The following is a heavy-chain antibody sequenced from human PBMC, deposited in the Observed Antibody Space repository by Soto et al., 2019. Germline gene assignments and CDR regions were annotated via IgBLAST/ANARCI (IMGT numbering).Heavy chain of an antibody. Sequence: AASVKVSCKASGYSFTSYGISWVRQAPGQGLEWMGWISAYNGNKKYAQKLQGRVTMTTDTSTSTAYMELRSLRSDDTAVYYCARTRYFDWFWFDPWGQGTLVTVSS. CDR1: GYSFTSYG. D-gene: IGHD3-9*01. V-gene: IGHV1-18*01. CDR2: ISAYNGNK. CDR3: ARTRYFDWFWFDP. J-gene: IGHJ5*02.